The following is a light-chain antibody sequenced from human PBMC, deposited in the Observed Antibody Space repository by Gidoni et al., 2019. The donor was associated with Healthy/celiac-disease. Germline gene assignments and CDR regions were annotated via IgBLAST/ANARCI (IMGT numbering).Light chain of an antibody. J-gene: IGLJ3*02. CDR3: AAWDDSLSGPV. V-gene: IGLV1-47*01. CDR2: RNN. CDR1: SSNIGSNY. Sequence: QSVLTQPPSASRTPGQRVTISCSGSSSNIGSNYVYWYQQLPGTAPKLLIYRNNPRPSGVPDRFSGSKSGTSASLAISGLRSEDEADYYCAAWDDSLSGPVFG.